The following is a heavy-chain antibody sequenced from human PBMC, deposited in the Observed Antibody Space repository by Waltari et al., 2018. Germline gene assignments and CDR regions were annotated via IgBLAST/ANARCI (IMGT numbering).Heavy chain of an antibody. J-gene: IGHJ3*02. CDR2: INHSGST. V-gene: IGHV4-34*01. D-gene: IGHD1-1*01. CDR3: ARVPLWNDSAFDI. Sequence: QVQLQQWGAGLLKPSETLSLTCAVYGGSFSGSYWSWIRQPPGKGLEWIGEINHSGSTNYNPSLKSRVTISVDTSKNQFSLKLSSVTAADTAVYYCARVPLWNDSAFDIWGQGTMVTVSS. CDR1: GGSFSGSY.